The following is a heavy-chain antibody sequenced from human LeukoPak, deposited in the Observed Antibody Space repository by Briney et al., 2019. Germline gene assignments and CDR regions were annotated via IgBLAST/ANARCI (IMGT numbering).Heavy chain of an antibody. CDR2: ISSSGSTI. CDR1: GFTFSSYD. D-gene: IGHD3-10*01. Sequence: GGSLRLSCAASGFTFSSYDMNWVRQAPGKGLEWVSYISSSGSTIYYADSVKGRFTISRDNAKNSLYLQMNSLRAEDTAVYYCARVAPPIWLGELSENGYFQHWGQGTLVTVSS. V-gene: IGHV3-48*03. J-gene: IGHJ1*01. CDR3: ARVAPPIWLGELSENGYFQH.